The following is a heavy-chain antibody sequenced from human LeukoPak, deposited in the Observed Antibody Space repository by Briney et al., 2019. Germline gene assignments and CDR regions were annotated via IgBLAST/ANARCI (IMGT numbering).Heavy chain of an antibody. CDR2: IYYSGST. CDR1: GGSISSYY. Sequence: SETLSLTCTVSGGSISSYYWSWIRQPPGKGLEWIGYIYYSGSTNYNPSLKSRVTISVDTSKNQFPLKLSSVTAADTAVYYCARLSDDYGDYVEDAFDIWGQGTMVTVSS. CDR3: ARLSDDYGDYVEDAFDI. J-gene: IGHJ3*02. V-gene: IGHV4-59*08. D-gene: IGHD4-17*01.